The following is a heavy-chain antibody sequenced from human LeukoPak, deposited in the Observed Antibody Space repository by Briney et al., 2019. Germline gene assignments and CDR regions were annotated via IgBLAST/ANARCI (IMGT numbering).Heavy chain of an antibody. J-gene: IGHJ6*02. D-gene: IGHD3-10*01. Sequence: GGSLRLSCAASGFTFSNYLMSWVRQAPGKGLEWVANIKQDGSEKYYVDSVKGRFTISRDNAKNSLYLQMNSLKAEDTAVYYCARSFILVRGVYHYGMDVWGQGTTVTVSS. V-gene: IGHV3-7*01. CDR2: IKQDGSEK. CDR3: ARSFILVRGVYHYGMDV. CDR1: GFTFSNYL.